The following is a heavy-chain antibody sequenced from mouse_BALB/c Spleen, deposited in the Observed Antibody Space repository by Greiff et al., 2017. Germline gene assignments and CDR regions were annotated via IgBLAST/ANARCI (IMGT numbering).Heavy chain of an antibody. CDR3: ARADYRYSYAMDY. D-gene: IGHD2-14*01. V-gene: IGHV2-9*02. CDR1: GFSLTSYG. Sequence: VQLQQSGPGLVAPSQSLSITCTVSGFSLTSYGVHWVRQPPGKGLEWLGVIWAGGSTNYNSALMSRLSISKDNSKSQVFLKMNSLQTDDTAMYYCARADYRYSYAMDYWGQGTSVTVSS. J-gene: IGHJ4*01. CDR2: IWAGGST.